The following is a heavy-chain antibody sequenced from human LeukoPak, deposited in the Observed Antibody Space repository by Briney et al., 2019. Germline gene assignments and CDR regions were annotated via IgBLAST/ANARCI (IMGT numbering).Heavy chain of an antibody. CDR3: ATGRARMVRGVIIQPHDDAFDI. J-gene: IGHJ3*02. Sequence: GRSLRLSCAASGFTFSSYGMHWVRQAPGKGLEWVAVIWYDGSNKYYADCVKGRFTISRDNSKNTLYLQMNSLRAEDTAVYYCATGRARMVRGVIIQPHDDAFDIWGQGTMVTVSS. CDR2: IWYDGSNK. CDR1: GFTFSSYG. D-gene: IGHD3-10*01. V-gene: IGHV3-33*01.